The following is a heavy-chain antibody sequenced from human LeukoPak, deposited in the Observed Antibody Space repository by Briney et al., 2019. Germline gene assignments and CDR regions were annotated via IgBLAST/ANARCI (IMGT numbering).Heavy chain of an antibody. D-gene: IGHD7-27*01. CDR3: ASRNLGNDY. CDR1: GGSVSDYY. V-gene: IGHV4-59*02. J-gene: IGHJ4*02. Sequence: SETLSLTCTVPGGSVSDYYWSRIRQSPGKGLEWIGYFYNTGTSYNPSLNSRVTISADTYKNQFSLNLSSVTAADTAVYYCASRNLGNDYWGQGTLVTVSS. CDR2: FYNTGT.